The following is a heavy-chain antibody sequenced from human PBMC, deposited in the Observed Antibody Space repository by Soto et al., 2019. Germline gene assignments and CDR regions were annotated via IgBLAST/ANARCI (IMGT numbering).Heavy chain of an antibody. CDR3: ARWGCSGSNCNLNQRSFDL. V-gene: IGHV3-33*01. J-gene: IGHJ4*02. D-gene: IGHD2-15*01. CDR1: GFIFNEYG. CDR2: IWYDGSNK. Sequence: HPGGSLRLSCAASGFIFNEYGMHWVRQAPGKGLEWVAVIWYDGSNKYYADSVRGRFTFSRDNSRNTMSLQVNSLRVEDTAIYYCARWGCSGSNCNLNQRSFDLWGQGTLVTVSS.